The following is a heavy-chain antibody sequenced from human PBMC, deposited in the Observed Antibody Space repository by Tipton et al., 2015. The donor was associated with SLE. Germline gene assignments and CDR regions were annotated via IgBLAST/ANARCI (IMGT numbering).Heavy chain of an antibody. D-gene: IGHD6-13*01. V-gene: IGHV4-34*01. Sequence: TLSLTCTVSSDSFGTVGYYWSWIRQHPGKGLEWIGEINHSGSTNYNPSLKSRVTISVDTSKNQFSLKLSSVTAADTAVYYCARGLRIAAAGTPYYYYYYYMDVWGKGTTVTVSS. CDR2: INHSGST. CDR3: ARGLRIAAAGTPYYYYYYYMDV. CDR1: SDSFGTVGYY. J-gene: IGHJ6*03.